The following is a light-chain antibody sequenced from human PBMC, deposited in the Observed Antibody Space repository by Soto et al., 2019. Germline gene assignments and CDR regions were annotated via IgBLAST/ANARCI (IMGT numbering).Light chain of an antibody. CDR2: EVS. CDR1: SSDVGSYNY. J-gene: IGLJ2*01. V-gene: IGLV2-14*01. CDR3: SSYTGSSTLV. Sequence: QSALTQPASVSGSPGQSITISCTGTSSDVGSYNYVSWYQQHPGKAPKLMISEVSNRPSGVSNRFSGSKSGDTASLTISGLQSEDEADYYCSSYTGSSTLVFGGGTQLTVL.